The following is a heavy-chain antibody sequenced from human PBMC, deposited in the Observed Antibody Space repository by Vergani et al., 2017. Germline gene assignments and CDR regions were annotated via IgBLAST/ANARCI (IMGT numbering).Heavy chain of an antibody. Sequence: EVQLVESGGGLVQPGRSLRLSCAASGFTFDDYAMHWVRHAPGKGLEWVSGISWNSGSIGYADSVKGRFTISRDNAKNSLYLQMNSLRAEDTALYYCAKVYSYGPNYFDYWGQGTLVTVSS. V-gene: IGHV3-9*01. CDR3: AKVYSYGPNYFDY. J-gene: IGHJ4*02. CDR2: ISWNSGSI. CDR1: GFTFDDYA. D-gene: IGHD5-18*01.